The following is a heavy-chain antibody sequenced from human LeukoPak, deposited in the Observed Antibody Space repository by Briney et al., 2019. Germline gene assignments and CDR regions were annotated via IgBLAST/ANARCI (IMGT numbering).Heavy chain of an antibody. CDR2: IGAYNCNT. Sequence: GASVKVSCKASGYTFTSYGISWVRQAPGPRPEGMGWIGAYNCNTNYAQKLQGRVTMTTDTSTSTAYMELRSLRSDDTAVYYCARTGGSGWPTPHYFDYWGQGTLVTVSS. D-gene: IGHD6-19*01. CDR1: GYTFTSYG. J-gene: IGHJ4*02. V-gene: IGHV1-18*01. CDR3: ARTGGSGWPTPHYFDY.